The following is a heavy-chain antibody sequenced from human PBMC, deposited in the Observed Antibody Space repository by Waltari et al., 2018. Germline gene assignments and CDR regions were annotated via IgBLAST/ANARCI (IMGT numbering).Heavy chain of an antibody. J-gene: IGHJ5*02. CDR1: GFSFNHYN. D-gene: IGHD2-2*01. V-gene: IGHV3-48*01. CDR2: ISNSSSTI. Sequence: EVQLVESGGGLVQPGGSLRLSCTASGFSFNHYNMTWVRQVPGKGLEWISSISNSSSTIYYGHSVKGRFTSSRDNAKNSVYLQMNSLRVEDTAIYYCAREGAPGPAATANWFDPWGQGTLVTVSS. CDR3: AREGAPGPAATANWFDP.